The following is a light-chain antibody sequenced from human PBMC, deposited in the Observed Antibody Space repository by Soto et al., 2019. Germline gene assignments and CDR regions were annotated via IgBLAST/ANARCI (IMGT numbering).Light chain of an antibody. J-gene: IGLJ2*01. Sequence: QPVLTQPASVSGSPGQSITISCTGTSSDIGAYNYVSWYQHHPGKAPKLMISGVSNRPSGVSFRFSGSKSGNTASLTISGLQAEDEADYYCSSYTSTNIPVFGGGTKLTVL. CDR3: SSYTSTNIPV. CDR1: SSDIGAYNY. CDR2: GVS. V-gene: IGLV2-14*01.